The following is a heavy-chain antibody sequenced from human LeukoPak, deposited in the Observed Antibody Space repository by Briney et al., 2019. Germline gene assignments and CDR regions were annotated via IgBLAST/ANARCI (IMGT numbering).Heavy chain of an antibody. V-gene: IGHV1-18*01. Sequence: ASVKVSCKASGYTFTSYGISWVRQAPGQGLEWMGWISAYNGNTNYAQKLQGRVTMTTDTSTSTAYMELRSLRSDDTAVYYCARDRYYDFWSGYSRGRELDYWGQGTLVTVSS. D-gene: IGHD3-3*01. J-gene: IGHJ4*02. CDR2: ISAYNGNT. CDR3: ARDRYYDFWSGYSRGRELDY. CDR1: GYTFTSYG.